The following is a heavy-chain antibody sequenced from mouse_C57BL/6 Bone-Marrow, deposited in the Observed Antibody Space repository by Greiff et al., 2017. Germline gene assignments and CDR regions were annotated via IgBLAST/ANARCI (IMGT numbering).Heavy chain of an antibody. J-gene: IGHJ1*03. CDR1: GFSFNTYA. CDR3: VRRSSSYWYFDV. Sequence: EVHLVESGGGLVQPKGSLKLSCAASGFSFNTYAMNWVRQAPGKGLEWVARIRSKSNIYATYYADSVKDRFTISRDDSESMLYLQMNNLKTEDTAMYYCVRRSSSYWYFDVWGTGTTVTVSS. CDR2: IRSKSNIYAT. V-gene: IGHV10-1*01. D-gene: IGHD1-1*01.